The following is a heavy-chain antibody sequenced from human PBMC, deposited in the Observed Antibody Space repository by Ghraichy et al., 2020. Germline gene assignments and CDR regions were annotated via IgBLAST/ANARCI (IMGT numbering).Heavy chain of an antibody. CDR1: GGSISSYY. CDR3: ARAAAGTLEHDY. J-gene: IGHJ4*02. V-gene: IGHV4-59*01. Sequence: SETLSLTCTVSGGSISSYYWSWIRQPPGKGLEWIGYIYYSGSTNYNPSLKSRVTISVDTSKNQFSLKLSSVTAADTAVYYCARAAAGTLEHDYWGQGTLVTVSS. D-gene: IGHD6-13*01. CDR2: IYYSGST.